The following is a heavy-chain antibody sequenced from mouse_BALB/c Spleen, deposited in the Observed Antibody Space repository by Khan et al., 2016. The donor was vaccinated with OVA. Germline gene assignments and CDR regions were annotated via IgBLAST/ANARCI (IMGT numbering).Heavy chain of an antibody. CDR3: ARAYYRYDGYYAMDY. J-gene: IGHJ4*01. D-gene: IGHD2-14*01. CDR2: IWGGGGT. V-gene: IGHV2-6-4*01. Sequence: QVQLKESGPGLVAPSQSLSITCTVSGFSLSRYNIHWVRQPPGKGLEWLGMIWGGGGTDYNSTLKSRLSIRKDNSQSQVLLKMNSLQTDDTAMYYCARAYYRYDGYYAMDYWDQGTAVTVSS. CDR1: GFSLSRYN.